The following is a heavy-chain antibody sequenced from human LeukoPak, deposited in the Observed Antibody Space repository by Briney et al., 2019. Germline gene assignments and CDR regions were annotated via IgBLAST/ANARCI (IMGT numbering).Heavy chain of an antibody. J-gene: IGHJ4*02. CDR2: IRSKAYGGTT. Sequence: PGGSLRLSCTASGFTFGDYAMSWVRQAPGKGLEWVGFIRSKAYGGTTEYAASVKGRFTISRDDSKSIAYLQMNSLKTEDTAVYYCTRSYVDTAMVFDYWGQGTLATVSS. CDR1: GFTFGDYA. V-gene: IGHV3-49*04. CDR3: TRSYVDTAMVFDY. D-gene: IGHD5-18*01.